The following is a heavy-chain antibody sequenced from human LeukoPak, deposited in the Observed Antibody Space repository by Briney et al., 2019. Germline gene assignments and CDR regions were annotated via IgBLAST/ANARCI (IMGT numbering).Heavy chain of an antibody. V-gene: IGHV3-49*04. J-gene: IGHJ4*02. CDR3: ARGLLDGDYVVGLVDY. CDR1: GFTLSSYW. Sequence: GGSLRLSCAASGFTLSSYWMSWVRQAPGKGLEWVGYIRSKAYGATREYAASVKGRFTISTDDSKSVAYLQMDSLKTADTAVYYCARGLLDGDYVVGLVDYWGQGTLVTVSS. D-gene: IGHD4-17*01. CDR2: IRSKAYGATR.